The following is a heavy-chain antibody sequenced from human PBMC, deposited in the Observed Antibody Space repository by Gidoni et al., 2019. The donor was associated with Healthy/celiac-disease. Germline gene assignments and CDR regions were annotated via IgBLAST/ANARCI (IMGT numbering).Heavy chain of an antibody. CDR1: GGTFSSYA. D-gene: IGHD2-2*01. Sequence: QVQLLQSGAEVKKPGSSVQVSCNPSGGTFSSYAISWVRQSPGHGLEWMGGIIPIVGTANYAQKFQGRVTITADESTSTAYMELSSLRSEDTAVYYCARERGSPGCSSTSCYYAIDDYWGQGTLVTVSS. CDR3: ARERGSPGCSSTSCYYAIDDY. CDR2: IIPIVGTA. V-gene: IGHV1-69*01. J-gene: IGHJ4*02.